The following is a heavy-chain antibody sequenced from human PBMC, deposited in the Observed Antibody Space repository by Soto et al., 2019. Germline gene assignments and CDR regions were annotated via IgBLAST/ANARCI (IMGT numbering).Heavy chain of an antibody. CDR1: GDSISSDGYD. CDR3: ARVSYGMDV. V-gene: IGHV4-31*03. J-gene: IGHJ6*02. Sequence: QVQLQESGPGLVKPSQTLSLTCTVSGDSISSDGYDWSWMRQHPGKGLEWIGYIYYSGSSYYNPSLKSRVTISVDASKNQFSLKLSSVTAADTAVYYCARVSYGMDVWGQGTTVTVSS. CDR2: IYYSGSS.